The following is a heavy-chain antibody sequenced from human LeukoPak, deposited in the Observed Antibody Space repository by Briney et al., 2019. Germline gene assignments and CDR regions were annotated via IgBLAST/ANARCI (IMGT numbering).Heavy chain of an antibody. V-gene: IGHV3-30*03. J-gene: IGHJ6*02. CDR1: GFTFSRYG. CDR2: ISYDGSNK. D-gene: IGHD2-8*02. CDR3: TRVQAGRSGLMDV. Sequence: GGSLRLSCAASGFTFSRYGMHWVRQAPGKGLEWVAVISYDGSNKYYADSVKGRFTISRDNSKNTLYLQMNSLRAEDTALYYCTRVQAGRSGLMDVWGRGTTVTVSS.